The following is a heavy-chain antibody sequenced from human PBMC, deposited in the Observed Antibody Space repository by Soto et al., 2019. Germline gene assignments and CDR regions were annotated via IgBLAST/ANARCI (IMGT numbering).Heavy chain of an antibody. J-gene: IGHJ6*02. CDR1: GFTFSSYA. CDR2: ISGSGDST. CDR3: AKDRDGAAAGPTNFYGMDV. Sequence: EVQLLESGGGLVQPGGSLRLSCAASGFTFSSYAMSWVRQAPGKGLEWVSGISGSGDSTYYADSVRGRFTISRDNSKNTLYLQMNSLRAEDTAVYYCAKDRDGAAAGPTNFYGMDVWGQGTTVTVSS. D-gene: IGHD6-13*01. V-gene: IGHV3-23*01.